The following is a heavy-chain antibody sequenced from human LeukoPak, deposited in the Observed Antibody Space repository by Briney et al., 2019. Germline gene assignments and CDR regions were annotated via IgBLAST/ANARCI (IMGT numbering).Heavy chain of an antibody. CDR1: GFTFSSIA. D-gene: IGHD1-1*01. J-gene: IGHJ4*02. Sequence: GGSLRLSCAASGFTFSSIAMTWVRQAPGKGLEWVSTIRGNGDTAYNADSVRGRFAISRDNSKNALFLQMNSLRVEDTARYYCAKGQELDDGVFDSWGQGTLVTVSS. CDR3: AKGQELDDGVFDS. CDR2: IRGNGDTA. V-gene: IGHV3-23*01.